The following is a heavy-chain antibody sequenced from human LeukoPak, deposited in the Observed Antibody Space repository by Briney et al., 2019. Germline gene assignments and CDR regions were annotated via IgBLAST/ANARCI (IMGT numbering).Heavy chain of an antibody. V-gene: IGHV3-74*01. Sequence: PGGSLRLSCEATGFTFSFSRHWMHWVRQTPGKGLVWLSRINSDGRSTTYAVSVKGRFTISRDNAKNTLYLQMNSLRAEDTAVYYCASSFLTTVTTDDYWGQGTLVTVSS. CDR3: ASSFLTTVTTDDY. J-gene: IGHJ4*02. CDR1: GFTFSFSRHW. D-gene: IGHD4-17*01. CDR2: INSDGRST.